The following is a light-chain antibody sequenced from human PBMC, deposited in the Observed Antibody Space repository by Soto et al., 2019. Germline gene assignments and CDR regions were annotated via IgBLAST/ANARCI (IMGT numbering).Light chain of an antibody. CDR3: AAWDDSLNGPL. CDR1: SSNIGSNA. V-gene: IGLV1-44*01. J-gene: IGLJ3*02. Sequence: QSVLTQPPSASGTPGQRAIISCSGSSSNIGSNAVNWYQQLPGTAPTLLIYSNNQRPSGVPDRFSGSKSGTSASLAVNGLQSEDEADYYCAAWDDSLNGPLFGGGTKLTVL. CDR2: SNN.